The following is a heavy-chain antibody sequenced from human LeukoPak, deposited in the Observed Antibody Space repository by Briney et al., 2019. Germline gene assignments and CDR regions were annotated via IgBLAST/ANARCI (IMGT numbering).Heavy chain of an antibody. CDR1: GFTFEGFA. D-gene: IGHD2-15*01. J-gene: IGHJ4*01. V-gene: IGHV3-23*01. CDR2: ISGSGADP. CDR3: AKVRGFSGSCYVFDR. Sequence: GGSLRLSCATSGFTFEGFAMGWIRKAPGKGLEWVSSISGSGADPYYADSVKGRFNISKDSSKNPLLLQMNSLRSEDTAVYYCAKVRGFSGSCYVFDRWGPGTPVPVSS.